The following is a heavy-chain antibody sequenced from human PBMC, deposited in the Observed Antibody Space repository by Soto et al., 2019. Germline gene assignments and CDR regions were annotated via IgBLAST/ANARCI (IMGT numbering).Heavy chain of an antibody. J-gene: IGHJ4*02. Sequence: QVQLVESGRGVVQPGRSLRLSCAASGFTFSSYAMHWVRQAPGKGLEWVAVISYDGSNKYYADSVKGRFTISRDNSKNTLYLQMNSLRAEDTAVYYCARGRYCSGGSCYPPLDYWGQGTLVTVSS. D-gene: IGHD2-15*01. CDR3: ARGRYCSGGSCYPPLDY. CDR1: GFTFSSYA. CDR2: ISYDGSNK. V-gene: IGHV3-30-3*01.